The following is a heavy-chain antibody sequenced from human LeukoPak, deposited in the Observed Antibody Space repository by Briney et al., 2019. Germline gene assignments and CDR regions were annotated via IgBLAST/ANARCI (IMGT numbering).Heavy chain of an antibody. Sequence: GGSLGLSCAASGFTFSSYWMHWVRQAPGKGLVWVSRINSDGSSTNYADSVKGRFTISRDNAKNTLYLQRNSLRAEDTAMYYCARAVYYSNYLGYWGQGTLVTVSS. CDR2: INSDGSST. D-gene: IGHD3-10*01. CDR3: ARAVYYSNYLGY. CDR1: GFTFSSYW. V-gene: IGHV3-74*01. J-gene: IGHJ4*01.